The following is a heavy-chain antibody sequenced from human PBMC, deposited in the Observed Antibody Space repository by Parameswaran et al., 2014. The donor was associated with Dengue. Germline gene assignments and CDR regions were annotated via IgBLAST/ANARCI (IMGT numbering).Heavy chain of an antibody. CDR3: ARVGYQLLSLTRGYFDL. CDR2: IKQDGSEK. J-gene: IGHJ2*01. Sequence: RWIRQPPGKGLEWVANIKQDGSEKYYVDSVKGRFTISRDNAKNSLYLQMNSLRAEDTAVYYCARVGYQLLSLTRGYFDLWGRGTLVTVSS. V-gene: IGHV3-7*01. D-gene: IGHD2-2*01.